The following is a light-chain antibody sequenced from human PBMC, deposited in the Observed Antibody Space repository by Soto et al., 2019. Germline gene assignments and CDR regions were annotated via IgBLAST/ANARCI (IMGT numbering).Light chain of an antibody. Sequence: DIVMTQSPLSLPVTPGEPASISCRSSQSLLHSNGYNYLDWYLQKPGQSPQLLIYLCSKRASGVPHWFRGSGSGSEFTLKISRVEAEDVGVYYYRQALQAPRYTFGQGTKLEIK. V-gene: IGKV2-28*01. CDR3: RQALQAPRYT. CDR2: LCS. CDR1: QSLLHSNGYNY. J-gene: IGKJ2*01.